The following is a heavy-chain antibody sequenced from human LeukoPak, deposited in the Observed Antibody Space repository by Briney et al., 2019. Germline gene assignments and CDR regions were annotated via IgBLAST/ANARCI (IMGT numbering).Heavy chain of an antibody. Sequence: GGSLRLSCEASGFTFSSYWMHWVRQTPGKGLMWVARIKSDGSTIYADSVQSRFTISRDNAKNMVYLQMNSLRDDDTAIYYCTRAITYFYGSVTYDWFASWGQGTRVTVSS. CDR3: TRAITYFYGSVTYDWFAS. CDR2: IKSDGST. V-gene: IGHV3-74*01. CDR1: GFTFSSYW. D-gene: IGHD3-10*01. J-gene: IGHJ5*01.